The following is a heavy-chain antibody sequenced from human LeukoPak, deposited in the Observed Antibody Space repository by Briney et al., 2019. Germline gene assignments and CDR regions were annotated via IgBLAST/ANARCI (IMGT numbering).Heavy chain of an antibody. CDR1: GFTFSSNS. D-gene: IGHD5-18*01. CDR2: ISSSSSYI. CDR3: ARGVDTAMENYYYYMDV. V-gene: IGHV3-21*01. J-gene: IGHJ6*03. Sequence: PGGSPRLSCAASGFTFSSNSMNWVRQAPGKGLEWVSSISSSSSYIYYADSVKGRFTISRDNAKNSLYLQMNSLRAEDTAVYYCARGVDTAMENYYYYMDVWGKGTTVPVSS.